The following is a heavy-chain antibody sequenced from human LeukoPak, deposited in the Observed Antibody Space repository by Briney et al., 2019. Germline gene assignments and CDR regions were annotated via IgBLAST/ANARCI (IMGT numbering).Heavy chain of an antibody. CDR3: AKDYGSGSYYTLYDAFDI. Sequence: GGSLRLSCAASGFTFSSYAMSWVRQAPGKGLEWVSAISGSGGSTYYADSVKGRFTISRDNSKNTLYLQMNSLRAEDTAVYYCAKDYGSGSYYTLYDAFDIWGQGTMVTVSS. V-gene: IGHV3-23*01. CDR2: ISGSGGST. CDR1: GFTFSSYA. D-gene: IGHD3-10*01. J-gene: IGHJ3*02.